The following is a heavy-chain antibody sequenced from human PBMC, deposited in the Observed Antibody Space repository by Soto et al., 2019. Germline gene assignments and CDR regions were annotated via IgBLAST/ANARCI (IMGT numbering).Heavy chain of an antibody. CDR2: IYHSGST. V-gene: IGHV4-4*02. CDR1: SGSISSSNW. D-gene: IGHD5-12*01. J-gene: IGHJ6*03. CDR3: AMNSRYDWFYYYYYMAV. Sequence: QVQLQESGPGLVKPSGTLSLTCAVSSGSISSSNWWSWVRQPPGKGLEWIGEIYHSGSTNYNPSLTSRVTISVDKSKNQFSLKLSSVTAADTDLYYCAMNSRYDWFYYYYYMAVWGKGTTVTVSS.